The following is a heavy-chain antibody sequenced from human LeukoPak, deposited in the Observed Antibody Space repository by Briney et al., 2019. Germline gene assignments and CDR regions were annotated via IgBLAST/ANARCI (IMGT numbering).Heavy chain of an antibody. V-gene: IGHV3-30*04. CDR1: GFTLSRYD. D-gene: IGHD2-15*01. Sequence: GRSLRLSCAASGFTLSRYDMHWVRQAPGKGLEWVAIISYDGSDKYYADSVKGRFTISRDNSKNTLYVQMNSLRPEDTALYYCARDRGYCSGGSCYSAFDYWSQGTLVTVSS. J-gene: IGHJ4*02. CDR2: ISYDGSDK. CDR3: ARDRGYCSGGSCYSAFDY.